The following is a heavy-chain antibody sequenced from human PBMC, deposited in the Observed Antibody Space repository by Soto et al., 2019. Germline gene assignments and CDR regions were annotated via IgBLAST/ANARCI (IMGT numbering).Heavy chain of an antibody. CDR2: ISSSSSTI. CDR1: GFTFSSYS. V-gene: IGHV3-48*02. Sequence: GGSLRLSCAASGFTFSSYSMNWVRQAPGKGLEWVSYISSSSSTIYYADSVKGRFTISRDNAKNSLYLQMNSLRDEDTAVYYCARDQGLTTMIVVVIDYYYGMDVWGQGTTVTVSS. J-gene: IGHJ6*02. D-gene: IGHD3-22*01. CDR3: ARDQGLTTMIVVVIDYYYGMDV.